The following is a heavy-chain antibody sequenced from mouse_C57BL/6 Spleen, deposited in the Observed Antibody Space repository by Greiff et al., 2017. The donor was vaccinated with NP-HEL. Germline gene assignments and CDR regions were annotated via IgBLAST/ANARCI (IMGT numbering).Heavy chain of an antibody. CDR3: ARDYDYDGGLAY. CDR1: GFTFSDYY. V-gene: IGHV5-16*01. D-gene: IGHD2-4*01. Sequence: EVKLMESEGGLVQPGSSMKLSSTASGFTFSDYYMAWVRQVPEKGLEWVANINYDGSSTYYLDSLKSRFIISRDNAKNILYLQMSSLKSEDTATYYCARDYDYDGGLAYWGQGTLVTVSA. J-gene: IGHJ3*01. CDR2: INYDGSST.